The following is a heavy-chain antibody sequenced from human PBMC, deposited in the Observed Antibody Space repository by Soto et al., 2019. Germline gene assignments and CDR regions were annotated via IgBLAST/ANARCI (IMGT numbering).Heavy chain of an antibody. V-gene: IGHV3-23*01. Sequence: PGGSLTLTCAASGFTFSSYAMSWVRQAPGKGLEWVSAISGSGGSTYYADSVKGRFTISRDNSKNTLYLQMNSLRAEDTAVYYCAKDNIGYYDFWSGYPTLGQGTLVTVSS. D-gene: IGHD3-3*01. CDR3: AKDNIGYYDFWSGYPT. CDR1: GFTFSSYA. CDR2: ISGSGGST. J-gene: IGHJ5*02.